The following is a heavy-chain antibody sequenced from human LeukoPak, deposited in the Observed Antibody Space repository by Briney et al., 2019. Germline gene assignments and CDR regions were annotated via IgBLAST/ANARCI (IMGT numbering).Heavy chain of an antibody. D-gene: IGHD3-22*01. CDR1: GFTFTDYW. CDR2: ISKEGDNA. V-gene: IGHV3-74*01. Sequence: GGSLRLSCSDSGFTFTDYWMHSGRQVPGKGLVWLSRISKEGDNAVYADFAKGRFTMSIDNAKKTVYLQLTTLRPDDTALHYCARGGYSGYYYRFSWGQGTLVTVSS. J-gene: IGHJ4*02. CDR3: ARGGYSGYYYRFS.